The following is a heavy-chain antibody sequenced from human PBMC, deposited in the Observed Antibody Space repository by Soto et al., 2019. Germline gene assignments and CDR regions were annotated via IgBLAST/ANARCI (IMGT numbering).Heavy chain of an antibody. CDR2: IIPIFGTA. CDR1: GGTFSSYA. V-gene: IGHV1-69*01. J-gene: IGHJ4*02. D-gene: IGHD3-22*01. CDR3: ASPYIKSDYYDSSGDPNFDY. Sequence: QVQLVQSGAEVKKPGSSVKVSCKASGGTFSSYAISWVRQAPGQGLEWMGGIIPIFGTANYAQKFQGRVTITADESTSTAYMELSSLRSEDTAVYYCASPYIKSDYYDSSGDPNFDYWGQGTLVTVSS.